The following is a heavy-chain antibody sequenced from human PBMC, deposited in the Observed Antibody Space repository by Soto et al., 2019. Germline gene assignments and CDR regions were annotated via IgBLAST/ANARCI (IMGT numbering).Heavy chain of an antibody. CDR1: GGSISSSNYY. Sequence: SETLSLTCTVSGGSISSSNYYWAWIRQSPGKGLEWIASIYYSGSTYYNPSLKSRVTISADTSKNQFSLKLTSVTAADTAIYYCTRHSTNGSGDDWGQVTALTVSS. V-gene: IGHV4-39*01. J-gene: IGHJ6*02. D-gene: IGHD2-8*01. CDR3: TRHSTNGSGDD. CDR2: IYYSGST.